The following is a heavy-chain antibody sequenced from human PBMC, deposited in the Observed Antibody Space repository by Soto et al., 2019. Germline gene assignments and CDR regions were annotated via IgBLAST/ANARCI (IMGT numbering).Heavy chain of an antibody. D-gene: IGHD2-15*01. Sequence: TLSLTCTVSGGSITTGGYYWSWIRQLPGKGLEWIGHRYYSESTYYNPSLKSRVSISLDTSKNQFSLKLSFVTAADTAMYYCARTKCSGGSCYSWSLDSWGQGTRVTVSS. J-gene: IGHJ4*02. CDR3: ARTKCSGGSCYSWSLDS. CDR2: RYYSEST. V-gene: IGHV4-31*03. CDR1: GGSITTGGYY.